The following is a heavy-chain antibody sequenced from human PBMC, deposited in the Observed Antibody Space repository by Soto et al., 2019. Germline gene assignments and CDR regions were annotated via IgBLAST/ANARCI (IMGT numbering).Heavy chain of an antibody. D-gene: IGHD4-17*01. Sequence: ASVKVSCKASGYTFTSYYMHWVRQAPGQGLEWMGIINPSGGSTSYAQKFQGRVTMTRDTSTSTVYMELSSLRSEDTAVYFCARDRQPPTVNNINWFDPWGQGTMGTVSS. CDR2: INPSGGST. J-gene: IGHJ5*02. V-gene: IGHV1-46*01. CDR1: GYTFTSYY. CDR3: ARDRQPPTVNNINWFDP.